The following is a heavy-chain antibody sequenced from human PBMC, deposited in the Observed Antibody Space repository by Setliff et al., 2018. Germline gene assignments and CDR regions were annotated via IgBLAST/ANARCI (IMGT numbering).Heavy chain of an antibody. CDR1: GFTFSNAW. J-gene: IGHJ4*02. Sequence: PGGSLRLSCAASGFTFSNAWMSWVRQAPGKGLEWVANIKQDGSEKYHADSVKGRFTISRDNAKNSLYLQMTSLRAEDTAVYYCAREPTVTTLDYWGQGTLVTVSS. D-gene: IGHD4-4*01. V-gene: IGHV3-7*01. CDR3: AREPTVTTLDY. CDR2: IKQDGSEK.